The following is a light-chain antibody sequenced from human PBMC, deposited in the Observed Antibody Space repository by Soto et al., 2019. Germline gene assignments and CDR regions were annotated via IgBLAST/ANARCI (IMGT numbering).Light chain of an antibody. CDR2: DAS. J-gene: IGKJ1*01. Sequence: DIQMTQSPSTLSASVGDRVTITCRASQSIGNWLAWYQQTRGKAPKVLIYDASSLESGVPSRFSGSGSGTEFTLTISSLQPADFVTYYCQQYYTYPWMFGQGTKVEIK. CDR1: QSIGNW. CDR3: QQYYTYPWM. V-gene: IGKV1-5*01.